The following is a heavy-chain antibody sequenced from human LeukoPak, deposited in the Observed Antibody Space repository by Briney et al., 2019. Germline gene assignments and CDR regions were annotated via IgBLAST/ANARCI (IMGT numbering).Heavy chain of an antibody. V-gene: IGHV3-7*01. CDR1: GFDFSAYW. J-gene: IGHJ5*02. D-gene: IGHD3-3*01. CDR3: ARDRPISVSGVVILP. Sequence: PGGSLRLSCTASGFDFSAYWMTLVRQAPGKGLEWVANINEDGSERNYVDAVKGRFTISRDNAKKSVYLQLNSLRVEDTAVYYCARDRPISVSGVVILPWGQGTLVTVSS. CDR2: INEDGSER.